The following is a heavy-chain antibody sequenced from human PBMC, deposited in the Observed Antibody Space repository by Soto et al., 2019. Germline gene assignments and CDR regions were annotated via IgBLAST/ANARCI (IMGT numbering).Heavy chain of an antibody. CDR1: GFTVSSNY. CDR3: AAGDDASGSRDY. D-gene: IGHD3-10*01. V-gene: IGHV3-66*01. CDR2: IYSIGSA. J-gene: IGHJ4*02. Sequence: EVQLVESGGGSVQPGGSLRLSCAASGFTVSSNYMSWFRQAPGRGLEWVSSIYSIGSADYADSVKGRFTISRDHSKNTMDLQKNSLRAEDTAVYYGAAGDDASGSRDYWGQGTLVTVSS.